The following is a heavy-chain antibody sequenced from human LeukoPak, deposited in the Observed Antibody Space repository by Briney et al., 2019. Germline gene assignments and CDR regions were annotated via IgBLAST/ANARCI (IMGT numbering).Heavy chain of an antibody. D-gene: IGHD6-19*01. Sequence: SETLSLTCTVSGGSISSSSYYWGWIRQPPGKGLDWIGSIYYSGSTYYNPSLKSRVTISVDTSKNQFSLKLSSVTAADTAVYYCARPSIAVAGHFFDYWGQGTLVTVSS. V-gene: IGHV4-39*01. CDR3: ARPSIAVAGHFFDY. J-gene: IGHJ4*02. CDR2: IYYSGST. CDR1: GGSISSSSYY.